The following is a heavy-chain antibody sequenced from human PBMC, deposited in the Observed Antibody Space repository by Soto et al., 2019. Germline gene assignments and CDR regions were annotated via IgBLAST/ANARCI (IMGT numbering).Heavy chain of an antibody. CDR3: ARGSDYVYFFDN. CDR2: ISYSGNT. CDR1: GGSVSSGGYY. Sequence: QVQLQASGPGLVKPSQTLSLTCTVSGGSVSSGGYYWSWIRQPPGKGLEWIGYISYSGNTFYNPSLKSRVTISIDTSKNQFSLKLRSVTAADTALFYCARGSDYVYFFDNWGQGTLVTVSS. J-gene: IGHJ4*02. V-gene: IGHV4-31*03. D-gene: IGHD1-26*01.